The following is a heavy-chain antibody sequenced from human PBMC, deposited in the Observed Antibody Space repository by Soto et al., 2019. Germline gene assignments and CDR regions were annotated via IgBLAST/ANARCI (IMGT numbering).Heavy chain of an antibody. J-gene: IGHJ6*02. CDR2: ISGSGGST. V-gene: IGHV3-23*01. CDR3: AKDLWSRYYDFCSGYPTLGMDV. Sequence: LRLSCAASGFTFRSYAMSWVRQAPGKGLEWVSAISGSGGSTYYADSVKGRFTISRDNSKNTLYLQMNSLRAEDTAVYYCAKDLWSRYYDFCSGYPTLGMDVCGQGTTVTVSS. CDR1: GFTFRSYA. D-gene: IGHD3-3*01.